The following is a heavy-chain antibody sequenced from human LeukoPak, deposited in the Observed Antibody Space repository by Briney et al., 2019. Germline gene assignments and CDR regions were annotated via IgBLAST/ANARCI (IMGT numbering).Heavy chain of an antibody. CDR2: INSDGSST. Sequence: PGGSLRLSCAASGFTFSRYWMHWVRHAPGKGLVWVSRINSDGSSTSYADSVKGRFTISRDNAKNTLYLQMNSLRAEDTAMYYCASSGWYSTPNWFDPWGQGTLVIVSS. V-gene: IGHV3-74*01. D-gene: IGHD6-19*01. CDR3: ASSGWYSTPNWFDP. CDR1: GFTFSRYW. J-gene: IGHJ5*02.